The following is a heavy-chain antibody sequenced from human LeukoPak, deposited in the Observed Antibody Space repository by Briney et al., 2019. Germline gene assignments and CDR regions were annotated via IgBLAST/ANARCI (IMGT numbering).Heavy chain of an antibody. CDR2: IYPGDSDT. D-gene: IGHD2-2*03. CDR3: ARLLGYCSSTSCYPTHPNYMDA. CDR1: GYSFTSYW. Sequence: GESLKISCKGSGYSFTSYWIGWVRQMPGKGLEWMGIIYPGDSDTRYSPSFQGQVTISADKSISTAYLQWSSLKASDTAMYYCARLLGYCSSTSCYPTHPNYMDAWGKGTTVTVSS. J-gene: IGHJ6*03. V-gene: IGHV5-51*01.